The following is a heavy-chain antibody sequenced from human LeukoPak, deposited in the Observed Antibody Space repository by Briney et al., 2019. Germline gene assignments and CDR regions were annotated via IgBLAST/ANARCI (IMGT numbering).Heavy chain of an antibody. Sequence: GGSLRLSCAASGFTVSSNYMSWVRQAPGKGLEWVSVIYSGGSTYYADSVKGRFTISRDNSKNTLYLQMNSLRAEDTAVYYCARDYCGGDCYSPTFDYWGQGTLVTVSS. CDR2: IYSGGST. CDR3: ARDYCGGDCYSPTFDY. J-gene: IGHJ4*02. V-gene: IGHV3-53*01. D-gene: IGHD2-21*02. CDR1: GFTVSSNY.